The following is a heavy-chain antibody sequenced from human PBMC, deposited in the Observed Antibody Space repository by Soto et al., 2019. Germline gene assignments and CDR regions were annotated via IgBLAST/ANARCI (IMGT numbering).Heavy chain of an antibody. V-gene: IGHV1-69*12. Sequence: QVQLVQSGAEVKKPGSSVKVSCKASGGTFSSYAISWVRQAPGQGLEWMGGIIPIFGTANYAQKFQGRVRIAAGESTSAAYMERSSRGSEDTAVYYCAREGYCISASCYRSGHGMDVWGDGTTVTDSS. CDR1: GGTFSSYA. CDR2: IIPIFGTA. J-gene: IGHJ6*04. D-gene: IGHD2-2*01. CDR3: AREGYCISASCYRSGHGMDV.